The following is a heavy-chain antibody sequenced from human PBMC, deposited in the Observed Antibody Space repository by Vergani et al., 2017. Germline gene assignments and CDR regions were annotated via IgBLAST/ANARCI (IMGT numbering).Heavy chain of an antibody. J-gene: IGHJ2*01. CDR1: GFTFDDYA. V-gene: IGHV3-9*01. CDR3: VKDIAASGNYWYFDL. CDR2: INWNSDSI. D-gene: IGHD6-13*01. Sequence: EVQLVESGGGLVQPGRSLRLSCAASGFTFDDYAMHWVRQAPGKGLEWVSGINWNSDSIAYADAVKGRFTISRDNAKNYLYLQMNSMRAEDTALYYCVKDIAASGNYWYFDLWGRGTLVTVPS.